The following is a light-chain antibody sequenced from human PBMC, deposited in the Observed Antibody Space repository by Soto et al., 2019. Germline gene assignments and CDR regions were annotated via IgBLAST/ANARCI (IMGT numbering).Light chain of an antibody. CDR2: RNN. Sequence: QSVLTQPPSASGTPGQRVTISCSGSSSNIGSNYVYWYQQLPGTAPKLLIYRNNQRPAGVPDRCSGSKSGTSASLAISGIRSEDEADYYCAAWDDSLSGPVFGGGTKLTGL. V-gene: IGLV1-47*01. J-gene: IGLJ2*01. CDR3: AAWDDSLSGPV. CDR1: SSNIGSNY.